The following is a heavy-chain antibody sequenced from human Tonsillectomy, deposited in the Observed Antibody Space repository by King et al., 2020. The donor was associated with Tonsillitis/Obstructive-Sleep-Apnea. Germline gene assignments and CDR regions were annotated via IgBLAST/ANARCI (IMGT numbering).Heavy chain of an antibody. CDR2: ISYDGSHK. Sequence: VQLVESGGGVVQPGRSLRLSCAASGFTFTTYAMHWVRQAPGKGLEWVAPISYDGSHKYYADSVKGRFTISRDNSRKTLYLQTNSLRADDTAVYYCARDGTYSGTYYLFDYWGQGTLVTVSS. V-gene: IGHV3-30*04. CDR1: GFTFTTYA. D-gene: IGHD1-26*01. J-gene: IGHJ4*02. CDR3: ARDGTYSGTYYLFDY.